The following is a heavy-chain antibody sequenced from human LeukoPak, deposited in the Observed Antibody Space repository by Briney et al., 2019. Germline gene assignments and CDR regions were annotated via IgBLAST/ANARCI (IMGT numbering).Heavy chain of an antibody. J-gene: IGHJ4*02. V-gene: IGHV4-59*08. D-gene: IGHD3-10*01. Sequence: PSETLSLTCTVPGGSISSYYWSWIRQPPGKGLEWIGYIYYSGNTNYNPSLKSRVTISVDTSKNQFSLKLSSVTAADTAVYYCARGAPIWFGELFFHVFDYWGQGTLVTVSS. CDR2: IYYSGNT. CDR3: ARGAPIWFGELFFHVFDY. CDR1: GGSISSYY.